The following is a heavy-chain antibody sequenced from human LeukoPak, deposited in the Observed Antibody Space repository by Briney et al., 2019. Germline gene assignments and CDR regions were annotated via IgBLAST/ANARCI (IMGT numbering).Heavy chain of an antibody. J-gene: IGHJ5*02. CDR1: GGSFSGYY. CDR3: AREGNVDTRWFDP. CDR2: INHSGST. Sequence: SETLSLTCAVYGGSFSGYYWSWIRQPPGKGLEWIGEINHSGSTNYNPSLKSRVTISVDTSKNQFSLKLSSVTAADTAVYYCAREGNVDTRWFDPWGQGTLVTVSS. D-gene: IGHD5-18*01. V-gene: IGHV4-34*01.